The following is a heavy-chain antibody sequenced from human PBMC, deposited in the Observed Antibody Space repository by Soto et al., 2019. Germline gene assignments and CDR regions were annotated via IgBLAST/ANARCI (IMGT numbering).Heavy chain of an antibody. D-gene: IGHD3-3*01. Sequence: QPGVSLRLSCAAPGFSFGSYALSWVRQAPGKGLEWVSTISGSDGKTFYADSVKGRFSISRDTSQSTLYLQMNSLRADDTAMYYCARWSYLDYWGQGTRVTVSS. CDR1: GFSFGSYA. CDR3: ARWSYLDY. J-gene: IGHJ4*02. CDR2: ISGSDGKT. V-gene: IGHV3-23*01.